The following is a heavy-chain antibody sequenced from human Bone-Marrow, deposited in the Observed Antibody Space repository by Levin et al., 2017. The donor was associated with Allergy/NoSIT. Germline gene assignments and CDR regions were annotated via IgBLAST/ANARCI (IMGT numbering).Heavy chain of an antibody. CDR3: ARDGKGAVAAEDAFDI. D-gene: IGHD6-19*01. CDR1: GYTFTSYA. CDR2: INAGNGNT. Sequence: ASVKVSCKASGYTFTSYAMHWVRQAPGQRLEWMGWINAGNGNTKYSQKFQGRVTITRDTSASTAYMELSSLRSEDTAVYYCARDGKGAVAAEDAFDIWGQGTMVTVSS. J-gene: IGHJ3*02. V-gene: IGHV1-3*01.